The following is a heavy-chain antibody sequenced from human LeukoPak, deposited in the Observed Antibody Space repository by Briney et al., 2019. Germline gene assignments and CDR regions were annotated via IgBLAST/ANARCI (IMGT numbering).Heavy chain of an antibody. Sequence: TSETLSLTCTVSGGSISSYYWSWIRQPPGKGLEWIGYIYYSGSTNYNPSLKSRVTISVDTSKNQFSLKLSSVTPEDTAVYYCVRLVGGDIDYWGQGTLVTVSS. CDR1: GGSISSYY. CDR2: IYYSGST. V-gene: IGHV4-59*12. D-gene: IGHD5-12*01. J-gene: IGHJ4*02. CDR3: VRLVGGDIDY.